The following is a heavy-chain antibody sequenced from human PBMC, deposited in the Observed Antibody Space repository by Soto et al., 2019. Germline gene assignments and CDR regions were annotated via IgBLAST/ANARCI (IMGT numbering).Heavy chain of an antibody. V-gene: IGHV3-30-3*01. CDR3: ARDSGYCSTGSCYRYFDY. D-gene: IGHD2-15*01. CDR2: ISYDGSYQ. J-gene: IGHJ4*02. CDR1: RFTFSRYA. Sequence: GSLRLSCAASRFTFSRYAMHWVRQAPGKGLEWVAVISYDGSYQHYADSVKGRFTISRDNSKNTLYLQMNSLRAEDTAVYYCARDSGYCSTGSCYRYFDYWGQGTLVTVSS.